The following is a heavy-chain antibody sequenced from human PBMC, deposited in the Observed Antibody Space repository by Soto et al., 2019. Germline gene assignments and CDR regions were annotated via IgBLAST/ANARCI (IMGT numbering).Heavy chain of an antibody. CDR1: GYTFYRHG. J-gene: IGHJ4*02. V-gene: IGHV1-18*04. CDR3: ARVRIVGAREIDF. D-gene: IGHD1-26*01. CDR2: ISGYNGDI. Sequence: ASVKVSCKASGYTFYRHGITWVRQAPGQGLEWMGWISGYNGDINYEQKFQGRVTLSSDTLTSTVYLELKSLRFDDTAVYYCARVRIVGAREIDFWGQGTLVTVSS.